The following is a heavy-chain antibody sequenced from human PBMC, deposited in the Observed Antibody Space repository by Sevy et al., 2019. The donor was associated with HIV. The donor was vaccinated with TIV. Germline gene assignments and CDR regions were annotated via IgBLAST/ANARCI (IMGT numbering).Heavy chain of an antibody. V-gene: IGHV4-59*01. CDR1: GGSISSYY. D-gene: IGHD3-10*01. CDR3: ARGSTMVGGVIIGFDP. CDR2: IYYSGST. J-gene: IGHJ5*02. Sequence: SESLSLTCTVSGGSISSYYWSWIRQPPGKGLEWIGYIYYSGSTNYNPSLKSRVTISVDTSKNQFSLKLSSVTAADTAVYYCARGSTMVGGVIIGFDPWGQGTLVTVSS.